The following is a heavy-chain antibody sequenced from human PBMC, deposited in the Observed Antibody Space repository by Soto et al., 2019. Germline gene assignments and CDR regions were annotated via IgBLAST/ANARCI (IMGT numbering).Heavy chain of an antibody. CDR2: IVVGSGNT. Sequence: SVKVSCKASGFTFTSSATQWVRQARGQRLEWIGWIVVGSGNTNYAQKFQERVTITRDMSTSTAYMELSSLRSEDTAVYYCAAGGRGDYIWGSYRSGYYYYYMDVWGKGTTVTVSS. CDR1: GFTFTSSA. V-gene: IGHV1-58*02. D-gene: IGHD3-16*02. CDR3: AAGGRGDYIWGSYRSGYYYYYMDV. J-gene: IGHJ6*03.